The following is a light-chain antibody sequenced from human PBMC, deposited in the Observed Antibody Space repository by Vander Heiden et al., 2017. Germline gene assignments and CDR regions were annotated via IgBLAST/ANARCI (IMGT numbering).Light chain of an antibody. CDR2: GNS. CDR1: SSNIGAGYD. J-gene: IGLJ2*01. CDR3: QSYDSSLSGSKVV. Sequence: HSVLTPPPSVSGAPGQRVTISCTGSSSNIGAGYDVHWYQQLPGTAPKLLIYGNSNRPSGVPDRFSGSNSGPSASLAIAGLQAEDEADYYCQSYDSSLSGSKVVFGGGTKLSVL. V-gene: IGLV1-40*01.